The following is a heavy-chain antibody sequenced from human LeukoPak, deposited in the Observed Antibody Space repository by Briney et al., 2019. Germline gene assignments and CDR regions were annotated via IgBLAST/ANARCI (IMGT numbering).Heavy chain of an antibody. CDR3: ARELWFVNAPGSWFDP. D-gene: IGHD3-10*01. CDR1: GDSLSSGDYS. V-gene: IGHV4-30-2*01. CDR2: IFHSGSS. J-gene: IGHJ5*02. Sequence: SETLSLTCAVSGDSLSSGDYSWSWTRQPSGRGLEWIGYIFHSGSSYYNPSLKSRVTISVDRSKNQFSLRLTSVTAADTAVYYCARELWFVNAPGSWFDPWGQGTLVTVSS.